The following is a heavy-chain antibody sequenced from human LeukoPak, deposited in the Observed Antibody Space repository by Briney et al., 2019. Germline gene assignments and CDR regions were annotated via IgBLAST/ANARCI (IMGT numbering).Heavy chain of an antibody. CDR1: GFTFSSYA. Sequence: GGSLRLSCAASGFTFSSYAMSWVRQAPGKGLEWVSAISGSGGSTYYADSVKGRFTISRDNSKDTLYLQMNSLRAEDTAVYYCAKDLSVLLWFGELLFDYWGQGTLVTVSS. V-gene: IGHV3-23*01. J-gene: IGHJ4*02. D-gene: IGHD3-10*01. CDR3: AKDLSVLLWFGELLFDY. CDR2: ISGSGGST.